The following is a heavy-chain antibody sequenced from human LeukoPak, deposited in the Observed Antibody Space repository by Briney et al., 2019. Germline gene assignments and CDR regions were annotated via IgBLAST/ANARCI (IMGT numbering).Heavy chain of an antibody. CDR1: SGSLSGYY. J-gene: IGHJ2*01. Sequence: PSETLSLTCGVSSGSLSGYYWRWIRQPPGGGLEWLGEITHSGSPNYNPSLKSRVTISGDTSKKQFSLNLTSVTAADTGVYYCASGVDLWGRGTPVTVSS. V-gene: IGHV4-34*01. CDR2: ITHSGSP. CDR3: ASGVDL.